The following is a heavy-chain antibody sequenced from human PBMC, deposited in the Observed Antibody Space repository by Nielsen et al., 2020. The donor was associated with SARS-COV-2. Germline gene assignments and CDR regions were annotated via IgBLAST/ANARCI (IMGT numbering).Heavy chain of an antibody. CDR2: IYSGGST. Sequence: GGSLRLSCAASGFTFSSYAMSWVRQAPGKGLEWVSVIYSGGSTYYADSVKGRFTISRDNSKNTLYLQMNSLRAEDTAAYYCAREFYDSSGYYWHWGQGTLVTVSS. CDR3: AREFYDSSGYYWH. J-gene: IGHJ4*02. CDR1: GFTFSSYA. D-gene: IGHD3-22*01. V-gene: IGHV3-66*01.